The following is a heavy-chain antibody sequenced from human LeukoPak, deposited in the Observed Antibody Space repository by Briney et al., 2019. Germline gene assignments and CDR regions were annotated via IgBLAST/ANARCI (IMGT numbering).Heavy chain of an antibody. CDR1: GFSLSTSGMC. CDR3: ARLGRYCSGGSCYYFDY. Sequence: SGPALVKPTQTLTLTCTFSGFSLSTSGMCVSWIRQPPGKALEWLARIDWDDDKYYSTSLKTRLTISKDTSKNQVVLTMTNMDPVDTATYYCARLGRYCSGGSCYYFDYWGQGTLVTASS. D-gene: IGHD2-15*01. CDR2: IDWDDDK. V-gene: IGHV2-70*11. J-gene: IGHJ4*02.